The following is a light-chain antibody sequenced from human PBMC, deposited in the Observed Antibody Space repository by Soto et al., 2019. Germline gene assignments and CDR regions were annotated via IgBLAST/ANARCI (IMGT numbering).Light chain of an antibody. J-gene: IGLJ1*01. CDR3: SSYTGSTTYI. CDR1: SSDVGGYNY. Sequence: QSVLTQPASVSGSPGQSITISCTGISSDVGGYNYVSWYQQHPGKAPKLMIYDVSNRPSGVSNRFSGSKSGNTASLTISGLQAEDDADYYCSSYTGSTTYIFGIGTKLTVL. CDR2: DVS. V-gene: IGLV2-14*01.